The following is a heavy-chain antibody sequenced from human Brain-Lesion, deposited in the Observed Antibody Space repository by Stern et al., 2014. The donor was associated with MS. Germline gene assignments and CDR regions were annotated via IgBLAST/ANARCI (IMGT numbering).Heavy chain of an antibody. CDR1: GFPFADYA. J-gene: IGHJ4*02. CDR2: ISWNSGTI. V-gene: IGHV3-9*01. CDR3: ARDITGSSAYFAY. Sequence: VQLVESGGDLVQPGRSLRLSCAAFGFPFADYAMHWVRQAPGKGLEWVAGISWNSGTIGYADSVKGRFTTSRDNAYSSLYLQMNSLRPEDTALYYCARDITGSSAYFAYWGQGTLVTVSS. D-gene: IGHD1-14*01.